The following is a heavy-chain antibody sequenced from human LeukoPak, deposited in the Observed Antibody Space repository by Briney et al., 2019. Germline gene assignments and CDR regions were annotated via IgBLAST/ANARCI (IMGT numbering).Heavy chain of an antibody. J-gene: IGHJ4*02. V-gene: IGHV3-23*01. CDR1: GFTFRTSA. CDR2: VGTDSDT. CDR3: AKKTPGIHPFDS. D-gene: IGHD6-13*01. Sequence: PGGSLRLSCAASGFTFRTSAFSWVRQSPGRGLEWVSTVGTDSDTYYADSVKGRFTISRDTTKNTVSLQMTALRADDTAVYYCAKKTPGIHPFDSWGQGTLVTVSP.